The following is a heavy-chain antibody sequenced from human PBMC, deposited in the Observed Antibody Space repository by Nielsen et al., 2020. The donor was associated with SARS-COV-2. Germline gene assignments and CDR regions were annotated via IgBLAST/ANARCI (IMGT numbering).Heavy chain of an antibody. D-gene: IGHD4-17*01. J-gene: IGHJ5*02. CDR3: ARERPLTTVTWWFDP. Sequence: LRLSCAVSGGSISSGGYSWSWIRQPPGKGLEWIGYIYHSGSTYYNPSLKSRVTISVDTSKNQFSLKLSSVTAADTAVYYCARERPLTTVTWWFDPWGQGTLVTVSS. V-gene: IGHV4-30-2*01. CDR1: GGSISSGGYS. CDR2: IYHSGST.